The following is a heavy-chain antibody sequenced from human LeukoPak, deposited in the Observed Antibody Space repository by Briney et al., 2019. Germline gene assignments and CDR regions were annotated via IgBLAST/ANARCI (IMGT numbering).Heavy chain of an antibody. J-gene: IGHJ4*02. CDR1: GYTFTSYY. V-gene: IGHV1-46*01. CDR2: INPSGGST. Sequence: ASVKVSCKASGYTFTSYYMHWVRQAPGQRLEWMGIINPSGGSTNYAQKFQGRVTMTRDTSTGTVYLELSSLRSEDTAVYYCARYRSSPPGGFDYWGQGTLVTVSS. D-gene: IGHD6-6*01. CDR3: ARYRSSPPGGFDY.